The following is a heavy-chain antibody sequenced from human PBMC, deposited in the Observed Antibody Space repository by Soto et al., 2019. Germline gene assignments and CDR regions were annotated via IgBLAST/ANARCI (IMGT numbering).Heavy chain of an antibody. CDR3: ARGRASGSYYLLDY. CDR1: GDTFTTYD. Sequence: SSVKVSCKASGDTFTTYDINWVRQATGHGLEWMGWINPNSGNIGYAQRFQGRVTMTRDTAIRTAYMEVSSLRSDDTAVYYCARGRASGSYYLLDYWGQGALVTVSS. CDR2: INPNSGNI. D-gene: IGHD3-10*01. V-gene: IGHV1-8*01. J-gene: IGHJ4*02.